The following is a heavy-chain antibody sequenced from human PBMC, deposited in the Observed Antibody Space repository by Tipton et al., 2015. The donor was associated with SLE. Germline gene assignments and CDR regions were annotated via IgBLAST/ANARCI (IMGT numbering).Heavy chain of an antibody. Sequence: QSGPEVKKPGASVKVSCKASGYTFTSYGISWVRQAPGQGLEWLGWISAYNGNTKYAQNVQGRVTMTTDTSTSTAYMELRSLRSDDTAVYYCARDRPQLTSCTTGTTCYEEGFDYWGQGALVTVSS. CDR1: GYTFTSYG. V-gene: IGHV1-18*01. D-gene: IGHD1-1*01. J-gene: IGHJ4*02. CDR2: ISAYNGNT. CDR3: ARDRPQLTSCTTGTTCYEEGFDY.